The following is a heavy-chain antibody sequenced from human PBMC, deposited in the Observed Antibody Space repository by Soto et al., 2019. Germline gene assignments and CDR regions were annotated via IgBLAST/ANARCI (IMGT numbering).Heavy chain of an antibody. V-gene: IGHV3-74*01. Sequence: GGSQRLSCAASGFTFSSYWMHWVRQAPGKGLVWVSRINSDGSSTSYADSVKGRFTISRDNAKNTLYLQMNSLRAEDTAVYYCARADLGDGYNDYWGQGTLVTVSS. CDR2: INSDGSST. CDR1: GFTFSSYW. CDR3: ARADLGDGYNDY. D-gene: IGHD5-12*01. J-gene: IGHJ4*02.